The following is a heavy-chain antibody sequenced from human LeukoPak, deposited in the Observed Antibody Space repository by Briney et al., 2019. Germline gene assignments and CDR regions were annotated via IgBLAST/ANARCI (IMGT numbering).Heavy chain of an antibody. D-gene: IGHD3-22*01. CDR3: ARNAYSSVSTDYYYYYYMDV. V-gene: IGHV1-69*05. CDR1: GGTFSSYA. CDR2: IIQNFGKA. Sequence: GDSVTVPCKASGGTFSSYASSWVGQAPGQELEGMGGIIQNFGKANYAQKFQGRVTITTDESTSTAYMELSSLRSEDTAVYYCARNAYSSVSTDYYYYYYMDVWGKGTTVTVSS. J-gene: IGHJ6*03.